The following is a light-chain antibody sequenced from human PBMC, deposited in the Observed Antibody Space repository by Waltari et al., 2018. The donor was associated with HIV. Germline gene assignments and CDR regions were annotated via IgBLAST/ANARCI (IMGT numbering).Light chain of an antibody. Sequence: QVVVTQEPSLSVSPGVTVTVTCASATGSVSRTLSTHWIQLKPGQAPRPLIYDTEKRHPWTPGRFAGSLSGGRAALMLAGALPDDEADYYCLLSYSGVRVFGGGTKLTV. CDR1: TGSVSRTLS. J-gene: IGLJ3*02. CDR2: DTE. V-gene: IGLV7-46*01. CDR3: LLSYSGVRV.